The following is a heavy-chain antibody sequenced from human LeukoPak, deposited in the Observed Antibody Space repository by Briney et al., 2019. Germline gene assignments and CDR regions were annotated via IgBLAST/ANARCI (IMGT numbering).Heavy chain of an antibody. J-gene: IGHJ3*02. V-gene: IGHV3-30-3*01. CDR1: GFTFSSYA. CDR2: ISYDGSNK. D-gene: IGHD3-22*01. CDR3: ARGLSPRHDSSGYVRATRPDAFDI. Sequence: GGSLRLSCAASGFTFSSYAMHWVRQAPGKGLEWVAVISYDGSNKYYADSVKGRFTISRDNSKNTLYLQMNSLRAEDTAVYYCARGLSPRHDSSGYVRATRPDAFDIWGQGTMVTVSS.